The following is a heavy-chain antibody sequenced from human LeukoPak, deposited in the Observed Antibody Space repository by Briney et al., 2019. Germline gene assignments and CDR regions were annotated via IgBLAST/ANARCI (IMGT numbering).Heavy chain of an antibody. CDR3: ARGFHGPDY. Sequence: GGSLRLSCAASGFTFSSYWMSWVRQAPGKGLEWVANIKKDGSEKYYVDSVKGRFTISRDNAKNMLSLQMNSLRADDTAVYYCARGFHGPDYWGQGTLVTVSS. CDR1: GFTFSSYW. D-gene: IGHD5-24*01. V-gene: IGHV3-7*01. J-gene: IGHJ4*02. CDR2: IKKDGSEK.